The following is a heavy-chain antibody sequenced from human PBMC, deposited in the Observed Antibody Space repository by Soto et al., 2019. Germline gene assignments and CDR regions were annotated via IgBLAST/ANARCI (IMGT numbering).Heavy chain of an antibody. CDR2: INAGNGNT. V-gene: IGHV1-3*01. D-gene: IGHD2-2*01. J-gene: IGHJ3*02. CDR1: GYTFTSYA. Sequence: ASVKVSCKASGYTFTSYAMHWVRQAPGQRLEWMGWINAGNGNTKYSQKFQGRVTITRDTSASTAYMELSSLRSEDTAVYYCAKYQKAGNAFDIWGQGTMVTVSS. CDR3: AKYQKAGNAFDI.